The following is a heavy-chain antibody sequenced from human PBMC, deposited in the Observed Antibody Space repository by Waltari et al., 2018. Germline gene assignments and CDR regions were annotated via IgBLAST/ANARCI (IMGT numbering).Heavy chain of an antibody. CDR1: GYTFTSYD. V-gene: IGHV1-8*03. CDR2: MNPNSGNT. J-gene: IGHJ4*02. D-gene: IGHD6-6*01. Sequence: QVQLVQSGAEVKKPGASVKVSCKASGYTFTSYDINLLQPAHGQGLEWMGWMNPNSGNTGYAQKFQGRVTITRNTSISTAYMELSSLRSEDTAVYYCARAFRIAARPSYYFDYWGQGTLVTVSS. CDR3: ARAFRIAARPSYYFDY.